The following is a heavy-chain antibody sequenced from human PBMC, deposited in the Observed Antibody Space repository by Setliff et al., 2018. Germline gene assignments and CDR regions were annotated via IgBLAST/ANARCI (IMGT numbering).Heavy chain of an antibody. CDR3: ARGGKAADARKGLFEN. Sequence: ASVKVSCKASGYTFSNYGVTWVRQAPGQGLEWMGWVTVYNGSTKYAQNLQGRLTLTTDISTSTAYMELGSLTTDDTAVYYCARGGKAADARKGLFENWGQGTLVTVSS. D-gene: IGHD6-13*01. V-gene: IGHV1-18*01. CDR2: VTVYNGST. CDR1: GYTFSNYG. J-gene: IGHJ4*02.